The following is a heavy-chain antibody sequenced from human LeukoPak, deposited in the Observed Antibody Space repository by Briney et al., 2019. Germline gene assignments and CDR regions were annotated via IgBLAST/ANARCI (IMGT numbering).Heavy chain of an antibody. V-gene: IGHV4-39*07. CDR1: GGSISSSSYY. CDR2: IYYSGST. J-gene: IGHJ4*02. D-gene: IGHD1-26*01. Sequence: SETLSLTCTVSGGSISSSSYYWGWIRQPPGKGLEWIGSIYYSGSTYYNPSLKSRVTISVDTSKNQFSLKLSSVTAADTAVYYCARVSGSLGEESLDYWGQGTLVTVSS. CDR3: ARVSGSLGEESLDY.